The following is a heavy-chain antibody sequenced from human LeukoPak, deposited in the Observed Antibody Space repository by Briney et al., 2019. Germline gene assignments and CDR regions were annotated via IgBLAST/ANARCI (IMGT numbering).Heavy chain of an antibody. CDR3: ARLMTTVTNWFDP. V-gene: IGHV1-8*01. J-gene: IGHJ5*02. CDR1: GYTFTSYD. CDR2: MNPNSGNT. Sequence: ASVKVSCKASGYTFTSYDINWVRQATGQGLEWMGWMNPNSGNTGYAQKFQGRVTMTRNTSISTAYMELSSLRSEDTAVYYCARLMTTVTNWFDPWGQGTLVTVSS. D-gene: IGHD4-11*01.